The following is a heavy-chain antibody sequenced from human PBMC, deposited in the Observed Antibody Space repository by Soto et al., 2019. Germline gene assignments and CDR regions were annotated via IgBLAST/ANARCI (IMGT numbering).Heavy chain of an antibody. CDR1: GGTFSSYT. V-gene: IGHV1-69*02. CDR2: IIPILGIA. J-gene: IGHJ6*04. CDR3: ARGVSPFTIFRVVNHLDV. D-gene: IGHD3-3*01. Sequence: SVKVSCKASGGTFSSYTISWVRQAPGQGLEWMGRIIPILGIANYAQKFQGRVTMTRNTSISTAYMELSSLRSEDTAVYYCARGVSPFTIFRVVNHLDVWGKGTTVTVSS.